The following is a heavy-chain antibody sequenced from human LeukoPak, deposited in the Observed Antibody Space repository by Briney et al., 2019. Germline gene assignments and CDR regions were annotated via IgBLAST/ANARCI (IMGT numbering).Heavy chain of an antibody. CDR2: IIPIFGTA. J-gene: IGHJ4*02. D-gene: IGHD3-22*01. Sequence: SVKVSCKASGGTLSSYAISWVRQAPGQGLEWMGGIIPIFGTANYAQKFQGRVTITADESTSTAYMELSSLRSEDTAVYYCARDHRPYYYDSSGYYGVDYWGQGTLVTVSS. CDR3: ARDHRPYYYDSSGYYGVDY. V-gene: IGHV1-69*13. CDR1: GGTLSSYA.